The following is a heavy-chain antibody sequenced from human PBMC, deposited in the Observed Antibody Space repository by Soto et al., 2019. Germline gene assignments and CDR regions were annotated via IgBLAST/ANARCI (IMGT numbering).Heavy chain of an antibody. CDR1: GFTFSTYS. CDR3: ARGLSSDFWSGYYNPEYFQH. V-gene: IGHV3-21*01. CDR2: ISSSSSYI. D-gene: IGHD3-3*01. Sequence: EVQLVESGGGLVKPGGSLRLSCVASGFTFSTYSMNWVRQAPGKGLEWVSSISSSSSYIYYADSVKGRFTISGDNAKNPLYLQMSSLRAEDTAVYYCARGLSSDFWSGYYNPEYFQHWGQGTLVTVSS. J-gene: IGHJ1*01.